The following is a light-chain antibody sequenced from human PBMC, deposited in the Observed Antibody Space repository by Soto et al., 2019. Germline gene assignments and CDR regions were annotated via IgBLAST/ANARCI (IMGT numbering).Light chain of an antibody. CDR1: QSISSW. Sequence: VELGVSLTFMDSQSISSWLAWYQQKPGKAPKLLIYKASSLESGVPSRLSDSGIGTGFTVSIFSLQPDDVVSYSSKVHTRHSGPVGGGTKVDIK. J-gene: IGKJ4*01. V-gene: IGKV1-5*03. CDR3: KVHTRHSGP. CDR2: KAS.